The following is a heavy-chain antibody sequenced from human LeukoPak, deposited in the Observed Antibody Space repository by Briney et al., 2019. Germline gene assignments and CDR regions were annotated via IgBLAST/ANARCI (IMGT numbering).Heavy chain of an antibody. D-gene: IGHD2-15*01. CDR3: ARDVEGGEGYFDY. V-gene: IGHV3-23*01. J-gene: IGHJ4*02. CDR2: ISGSGGST. Sequence: QPGGSLRLPCAASGFTFSSYAMSWVRRAPGKGLEWVSAISGSGGSTYYADSVKGRFTISRDNSKNTLYLQMNSLRAEDTAVYYCARDVEGGEGYFDYWGQGTLVTVSS. CDR1: GFTFSSYA.